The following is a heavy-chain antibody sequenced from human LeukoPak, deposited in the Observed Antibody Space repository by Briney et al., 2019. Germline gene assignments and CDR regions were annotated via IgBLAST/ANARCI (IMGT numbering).Heavy chain of an antibody. CDR2: MRDSGSST. CDR1: GFTFSSYA. V-gene: IGHV3-23*01. CDR3: AKAQGGSGWYEGDWFDP. D-gene: IGHD6-19*01. Sequence: QPGGSLRLSCAASGFTFSSYAMSWVRQAPGKGLEWVSAMRDSGSSTYYADSVKGRLTISRDNSKNTLYLQMNSLRAEDTAVYYCAKAQGGSGWYEGDWFDPWGQGTLVTLSS. J-gene: IGHJ5*02.